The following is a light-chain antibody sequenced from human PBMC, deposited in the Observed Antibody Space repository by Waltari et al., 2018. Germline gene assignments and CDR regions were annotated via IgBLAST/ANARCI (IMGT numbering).Light chain of an antibody. Sequence: QSVLTQPPSVSGAPGQRVTISCTVSSSTIGAGSDVHWYQQLPGPAPKLLIYGNSNRPSGVPDRFSGSKSGTSASLAITGLQAEDEADYYCQSYDSSLSGFVVFGGGTKLTVL. CDR3: QSYDSSLSGFVV. V-gene: IGLV1-40*01. CDR2: GNS. J-gene: IGLJ2*01. CDR1: SSTIGAGSD.